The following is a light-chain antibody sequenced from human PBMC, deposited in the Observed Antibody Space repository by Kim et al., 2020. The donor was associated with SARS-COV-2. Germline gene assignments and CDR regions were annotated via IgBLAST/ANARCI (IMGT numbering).Light chain of an antibody. V-gene: IGKV3-11*01. Sequence: SPGERAPLSCRASQSVSSYLAWYQQTPGQAPRLLIYDASNRATGIPARFSGSGSGTDFTLTISSLEPEDFAVYYCQQRSNWPGITFGQGTRLEIK. CDR3: QQRSNWPGIT. J-gene: IGKJ5*01. CDR1: QSVSSY. CDR2: DAS.